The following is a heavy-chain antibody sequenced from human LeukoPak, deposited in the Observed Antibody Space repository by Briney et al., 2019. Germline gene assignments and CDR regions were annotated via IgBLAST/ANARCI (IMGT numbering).Heavy chain of an antibody. J-gene: IGHJ6*02. D-gene: IGHD2-21*01. CDR1: GFTFSPYS. CDR3: ARYSSPGSRDYYFYGMDV. CDR2: FSTGGSI. V-gene: IGHV3-21*01. Sequence: GSLRLSCAASGFTFSPYSMTWVRQAPGKRLEWVSSFSTGGSIYYADSVRGRFTISRDNAKNSLYLQMNSLRAEDTAVYYCARYSSPGSRDYYFYGMDVWGQGTTVTVSS.